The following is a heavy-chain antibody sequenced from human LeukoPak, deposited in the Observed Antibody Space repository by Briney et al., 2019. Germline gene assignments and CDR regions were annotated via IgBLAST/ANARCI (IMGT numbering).Heavy chain of an antibody. CDR2: ISGSGGST. J-gene: IGHJ5*02. Sequence: PGGSLRLSCAASGFTFSSYAMSWVRQAPGKGLEWVSAISGSGGSTYYADSVKGRFTISRDNSKNTLYLQMNSLRAEDTAVYYCANAAPKYCSGGSCYFSDRWGQGTLVTVSS. CDR3: ANAAPKYCSGGSCYFSDR. CDR1: GFTFSSYA. V-gene: IGHV3-23*01. D-gene: IGHD2-15*01.